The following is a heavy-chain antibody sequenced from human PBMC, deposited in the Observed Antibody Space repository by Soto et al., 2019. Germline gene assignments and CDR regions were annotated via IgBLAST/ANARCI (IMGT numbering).Heavy chain of an antibody. CDR2: IYYSGST. J-gene: IGHJ6*02. D-gene: IGHD3-22*01. Sequence: QVQLQESGPGLVKPSETLSLTCTVSGGSVSSGSYYWSWIRQPPGKGLEWIGYIYYSGSTNYNPPLKIRVTISVDTSKNQFSLKLSSVTAADTAVYYCARDRAEITMIPGGMDVWGQGTTVTVSS. CDR1: GGSVSSGSYY. CDR3: ARDRAEITMIPGGMDV. V-gene: IGHV4-61*01.